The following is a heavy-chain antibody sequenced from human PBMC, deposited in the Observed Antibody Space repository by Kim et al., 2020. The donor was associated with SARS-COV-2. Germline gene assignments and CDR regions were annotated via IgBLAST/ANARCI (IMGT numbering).Heavy chain of an antibody. Sequence: GGSLRLSCAASGFTFSSYWMSWVRQAPGKGLEWVANIKQDGSEKYYVDSVKGRFTISRDNAKNSLYLQMNSLRAEDTAVYYCARSGSSWYSYYYYMDVWGKGTTVTVSS. CDR1: GFTFSSYW. J-gene: IGHJ6*03. V-gene: IGHV3-7*01. CDR2: IKQDGSEK. D-gene: IGHD6-13*01. CDR3: ARSGSSWYSYYYYMDV.